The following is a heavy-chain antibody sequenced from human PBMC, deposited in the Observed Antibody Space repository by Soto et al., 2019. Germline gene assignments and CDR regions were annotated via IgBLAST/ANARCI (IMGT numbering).Heavy chain of an antibody. V-gene: IGHV1-69*13. J-gene: IGHJ6*02. CDR2: IIPIFGTA. CDR1: GGTFSSYA. CDR3: ARRWRGYCTNGVCYPQKYYYYYGMDV. Sequence: GASVQVSCKASGGTFSSYAISWVRQAPGQGLEWMGGIIPIFGTANYAQKFQGRVTITADESTSTAYMELSSLRSEDTAVYYCARRWRGYCTNGVCYPQKYYYYYGMDVWGQGTTVTVSS. D-gene: IGHD2-8*01.